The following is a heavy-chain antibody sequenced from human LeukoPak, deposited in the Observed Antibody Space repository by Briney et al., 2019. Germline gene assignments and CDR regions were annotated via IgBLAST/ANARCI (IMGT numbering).Heavy chain of an antibody. CDR3: AKYLGSGSYPDAFDT. Sequence: GGSLRLSCAASGFTFSSCWMSWVRQAPGKGLEWVGVIWYDGSNKYYADSVKGRFTISRDNSKNTLYLQMNSLRAEATAVHYCAKYLGSGSYPDAFDTWGQGTMVTVSS. V-gene: IGHV3-33*06. J-gene: IGHJ3*02. CDR1: GFTFSSCW. D-gene: IGHD1-26*01. CDR2: IWYDGSNK.